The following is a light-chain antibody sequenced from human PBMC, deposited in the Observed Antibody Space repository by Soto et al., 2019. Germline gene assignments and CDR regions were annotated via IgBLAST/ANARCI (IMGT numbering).Light chain of an antibody. V-gene: IGLV1-44*01. CDR3: EAWDDSLNGYV. J-gene: IGLJ1*01. CDR2: FNI. Sequence: QSVLSQPPSASGTPGQRVTISCSGSSSNIGSNTVSWYQQFPGTAPKLLIYFNIQRPSGVPDRFSGSKSGTSASLAIRGLQSEDEADYYCEAWDDSLNGYVFGTGTKVTV. CDR1: SSNIGSNT.